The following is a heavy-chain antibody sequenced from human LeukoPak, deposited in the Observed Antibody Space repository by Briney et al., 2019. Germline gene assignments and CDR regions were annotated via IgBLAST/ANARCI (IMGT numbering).Heavy chain of an antibody. CDR1: GFTFSSYE. V-gene: IGHV3-48*03. CDR2: ISSSGSTI. CDR3: ARGGEWEPHDY. Sequence: PGGSLRLSCAASGFTFSSYEMNWVRQAPGKGLEWVSYISSSGSTIYYADSVKGRFTISRDNAKNSLYLQMNSLRAEDTAVYYCARGGEWEPHDYWGQGTLVTVSS. D-gene: IGHD1-26*01. J-gene: IGHJ4*02.